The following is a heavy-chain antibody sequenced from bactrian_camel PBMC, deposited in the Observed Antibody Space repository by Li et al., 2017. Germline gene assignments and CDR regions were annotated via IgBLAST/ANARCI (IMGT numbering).Heavy chain of an antibody. CDR3: ATTLAEGYGGYWYPPYEYNY. Sequence: HVQLVESGGGSVQPGGSLRLSCAASGYTYSSICMGWFRQAPGKEREAVATIYIAFRPDDQPTYYADSVKGRFTISRDNAKNTVYLQMNSLKSEDTALCYCATTLAEGYGGYWYPPYEYNYWGQGTQVTVS. V-gene: IGHV3-2*01. CDR1: GYTYSSIC. J-gene: IGHJ4*01. D-gene: IGHD6*01. CDR2: IYIAFRPDDQPT.